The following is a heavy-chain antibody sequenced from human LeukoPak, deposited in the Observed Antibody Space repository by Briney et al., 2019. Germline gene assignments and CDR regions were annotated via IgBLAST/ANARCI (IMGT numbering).Heavy chain of an antibody. V-gene: IGHV3-33*01. CDR2: IWYDGSNK. D-gene: IGHD3-10*01. CDR3: ARDAVYYGSGSHFDY. J-gene: IGHJ4*02. CDR1: GFTFSSYG. Sequence: PGGSLRLSCAASGFTFSSYGMHWVRQAPGKGLEWVAVIWYDGSNKYYADSVKGRFTISRDNSKNTLYLQMNSLRAEDTAVYYCARDAVYYGSGSHFDYWGQGTLVTVSS.